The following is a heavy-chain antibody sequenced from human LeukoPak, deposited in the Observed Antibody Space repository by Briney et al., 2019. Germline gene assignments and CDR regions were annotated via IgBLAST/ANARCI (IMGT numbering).Heavy chain of an antibody. CDR1: GGSISSYY. Sequence: SETLSLTCIVSGGSISSYYWSWIRQPAGKGLEWIGRIYTSGSTNYNPSLKSRVTMSVDTSKNQFSLKLSSVTAADTAVYYCARGPNWNYSNYAMDVWGQGTTVTVSS. CDR2: IYTSGST. J-gene: IGHJ6*02. CDR3: ARGPNWNYSNYAMDV. V-gene: IGHV4-4*07. D-gene: IGHD1-20*01.